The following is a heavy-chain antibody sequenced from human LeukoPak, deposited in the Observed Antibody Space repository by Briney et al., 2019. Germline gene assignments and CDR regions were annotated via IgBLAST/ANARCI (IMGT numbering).Heavy chain of an antibody. CDR3: ARYSGSYGTAGFDY. CDR1: GGTFSSYA. CDR2: IIPIFGTA. J-gene: IGHJ4*02. Sequence: ASVKVSCKASGGTFSSYAISWVRQAPGQGLEWMGGIIPIFGTANYAQKFQGRVTITADESTSTAYMELSSLRSEDTAVYYCARYSGSYGTAGFDYWGQGTLVTVSS. V-gene: IGHV1-69*13. D-gene: IGHD1-26*01.